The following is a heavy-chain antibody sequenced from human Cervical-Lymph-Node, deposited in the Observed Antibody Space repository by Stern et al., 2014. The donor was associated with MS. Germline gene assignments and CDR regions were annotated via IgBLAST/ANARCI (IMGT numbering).Heavy chain of an antibody. J-gene: IGHJ4*02. CDR1: GFTFTNYV. CDR3: AKQKWPVHTTMPHWDS. CDR2: LSGSGGTT. Sequence: VQLVQSGGGPVQRGGSLRLSCAASGFTFTNYVMSWVRQAPGKGLEWVSSLSGSGGTTYYADSVKGRFTISRDNSKNTLYLQMNSLRAEDTAVYFCAKQKWPVHTTMPHWDSWGQGTLVTVSS. D-gene: IGHD5-18*01. V-gene: IGHV3-23*04.